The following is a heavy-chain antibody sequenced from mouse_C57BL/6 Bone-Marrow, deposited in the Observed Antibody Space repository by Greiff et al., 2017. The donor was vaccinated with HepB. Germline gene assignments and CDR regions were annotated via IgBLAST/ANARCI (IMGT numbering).Heavy chain of an antibody. CDR1: GYAFSSSW. V-gene: IGHV1-82*01. D-gene: IGHD1-1*01. Sequence: QVQLKESGPELVKPGASVKISCKASGYAFSSSWMNWVKQRPGKGLEWIGRIYPGDGDTNYNGKFKGKATLTADKSSSTAYMQLSSLTSEDSAVYFCARRDYGSSHFDYWGQGTTLTVSS. J-gene: IGHJ2*01. CDR2: IYPGDGDT. CDR3: ARRDYGSSHFDY.